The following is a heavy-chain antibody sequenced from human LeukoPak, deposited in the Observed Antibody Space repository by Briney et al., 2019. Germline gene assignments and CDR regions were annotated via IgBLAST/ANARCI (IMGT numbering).Heavy chain of an antibody. J-gene: IGHJ4*02. D-gene: IGHD1-26*01. Sequence: SETLSLTCTVSGGSISSYYWSWIRQPPGKGLEWIGYIYYSGSTNYNPSLKSRVTISVDTSKNQFSLKLSSVTAADTAVYYCAMGVVGATGGDYWGQGTLVTVSS. CDR1: GGSISSYY. CDR2: IYYSGST. V-gene: IGHV4-59*08. CDR3: AMGVVGATGGDY.